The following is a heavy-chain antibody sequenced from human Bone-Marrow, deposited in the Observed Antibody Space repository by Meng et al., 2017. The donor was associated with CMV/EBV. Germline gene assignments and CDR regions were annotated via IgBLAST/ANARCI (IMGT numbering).Heavy chain of an antibody. Sequence: SCEDAGITFSNNAMSWVRQAPGKGLEWVSAIRGSTGSTFYTDSVKGRFTISRDNAKNTLYLQMDSLRAEDTAVYYCAIGDGGSYWSYWGQGTLVTVSS. CDR1: GITFSNNA. CDR2: IRGSTGST. CDR3: AIGDGGSYWSY. D-gene: IGHD1-26*01. J-gene: IGHJ4*02. V-gene: IGHV3-23*01.